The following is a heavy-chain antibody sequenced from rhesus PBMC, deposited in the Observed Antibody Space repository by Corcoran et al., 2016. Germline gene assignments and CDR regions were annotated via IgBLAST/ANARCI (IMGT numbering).Heavy chain of an antibody. Sequence: QVQLQESGPGLLKPSETLSLTCDVSGGSISGGYGWGWIRQPPGEGLGGIGSIYSSSGNTYYNPSLKSRATISTDTSKTQFSLKLSSVTAADTAVYYCARGPCSGGVCLYYGLDSWGQGVVVTVSS. J-gene: IGHJ6*01. CDR1: GGSISGGYG. CDR2: IYSSSGNT. V-gene: IGHV4S7*01. D-gene: IGHD2-39*02. CDR3: ARGPCSGGVCLYYGLDS.